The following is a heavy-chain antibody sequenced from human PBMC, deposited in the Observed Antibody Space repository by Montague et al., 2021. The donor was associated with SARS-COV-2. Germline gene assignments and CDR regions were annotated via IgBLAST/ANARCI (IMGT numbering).Heavy chain of an antibody. J-gene: IGHJ6*02. V-gene: IGHV3-11*06. CDR1: GFTFSDYY. CDR2: ITSISSYT. D-gene: IGHD3-3*01. CDR3: ARDRTTITIFGVVTYYGMDV. Sequence: SLRLSCAASGFTFSDYYMSWIRQAPGKGLEWVSYITSISSYTNYADSVKGRFTISRDNAKNSLYLQMNSLRAEDTAVYYCARDRTTITIFGVVTYYGMDVWGQGTTVTGSS.